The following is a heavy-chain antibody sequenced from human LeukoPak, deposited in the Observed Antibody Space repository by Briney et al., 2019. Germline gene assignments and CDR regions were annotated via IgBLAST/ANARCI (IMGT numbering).Heavy chain of an antibody. J-gene: IGHJ3*02. V-gene: IGHV4-34*01. D-gene: IGHD2-15*01. CDR2: INHSGST. Sequence: SETLSLTCAVYGGSFSGYYWSWIRQPPGKGLEWIGEINHSGSTNYNPSLKSRVTISVDTSKNQFSLKLSSVTAADMAVYYCARYCSGGSCYYWDAFDIWGQGTMVTVSS. CDR1: GGSFSGYY. CDR3: ARYCSGGSCYYWDAFDI.